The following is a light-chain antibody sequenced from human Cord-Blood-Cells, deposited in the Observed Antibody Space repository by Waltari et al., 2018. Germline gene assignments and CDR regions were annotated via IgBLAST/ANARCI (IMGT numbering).Light chain of an antibody. CDR1: QSISSY. Sequence: DIQMTQSPSSLSASVGDRVTITCRASQSISSYLNLYQQKPGKAPKHLIYAASSLQSGVPSRFSGSGSGTDFTLTISSLQPEDFATYYCQQSYSTPITFGQGTRLEIK. CDR2: AAS. CDR3: QQSYSTPIT. J-gene: IGKJ5*01. V-gene: IGKV1-39*01.